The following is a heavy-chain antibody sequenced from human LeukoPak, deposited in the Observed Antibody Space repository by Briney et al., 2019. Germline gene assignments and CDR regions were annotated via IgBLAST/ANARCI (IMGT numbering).Heavy chain of an antibody. Sequence: TSETLSLTCAVYGGSFSGYYWSWIRQPPGKGLEWIGEINHSGSTNYNPSLKSRVAISVDTSKNQFSLKLSSVTAADTAVYYCASGRGYDWTVGYWGQGTLVTVPS. CDR3: ASGRGYDWTVGY. CDR2: INHSGST. D-gene: IGHD5-12*01. V-gene: IGHV4-34*01. CDR1: GGSFSGYY. J-gene: IGHJ4*02.